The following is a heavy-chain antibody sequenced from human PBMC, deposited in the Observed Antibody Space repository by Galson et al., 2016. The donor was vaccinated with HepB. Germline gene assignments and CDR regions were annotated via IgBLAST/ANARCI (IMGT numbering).Heavy chain of an antibody. D-gene: IGHD6-13*01. J-gene: IGHJ3*02. Sequence: SVKVSCKASGYTFTGYYIHWVRQAPGQGLGWMGWINPSSGDTNFARKFQGRVTMTRDTSISTAYMELSRLRSDDTAVYYCAREGYSNIWPNAFAIWGQGTMVTVSS. V-gene: IGHV1-2*02. CDR1: GYTFTGYY. CDR2: INPSSGDT. CDR3: AREGYSNIWPNAFAI.